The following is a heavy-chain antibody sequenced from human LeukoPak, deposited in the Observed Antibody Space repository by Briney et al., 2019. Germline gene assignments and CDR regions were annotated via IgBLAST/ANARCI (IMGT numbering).Heavy chain of an antibody. D-gene: IGHD2-21*02. CDR2: INPSGDST. Sequence: GASVKVSCEASGYTFTNYHLHWVRQAPGQGLEWMGIINPSGDSTTYAQKFQGRVTVTRDTSTSTVYMELSSLTSEDTAVYYCARRVVTATHDAFDIWGQGTMVTVSS. CDR3: ARRVVTATHDAFDI. CDR1: GYTFTNYH. V-gene: IGHV1-46*01. J-gene: IGHJ3*02.